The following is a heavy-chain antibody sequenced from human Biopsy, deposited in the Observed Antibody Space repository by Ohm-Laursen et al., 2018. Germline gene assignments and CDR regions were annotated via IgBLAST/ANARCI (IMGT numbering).Heavy chain of an antibody. CDR1: GGSISSDY. Sequence: GTLSLTCSVSGGSISSDYWSWIRQTPGKELEWIGYIYYSGSTNYNPSLKGRVTISVDTSKNQFSLRLNSVTAADTAVYYCARATNSTGWPYYYFYGMDVWGQGTTVTASS. CDR3: ARATNSTGWPYYYFYGMDV. CDR2: IYYSGST. D-gene: IGHD2/OR15-2a*01. J-gene: IGHJ6*02. V-gene: IGHV4-59*01.